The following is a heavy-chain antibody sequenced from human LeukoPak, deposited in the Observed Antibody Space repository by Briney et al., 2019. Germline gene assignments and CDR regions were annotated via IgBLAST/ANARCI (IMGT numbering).Heavy chain of an antibody. J-gene: IGHJ6*02. CDR1: GGSFSGYY. V-gene: IGHV4-34*01. CDR3: ARAPIFGVVIGGMDV. Sequence: SETLSLTCAVYGGSFSGYYWRWIRQPPGKGLEWIGEINHSGSTNYNPSLKSRVTISVDTSKNQFSLKLSSVTAADTAVYYCARAPIFGVVIGGMDVWGQGTTVTVSS. D-gene: IGHD3-3*02. CDR2: INHSGST.